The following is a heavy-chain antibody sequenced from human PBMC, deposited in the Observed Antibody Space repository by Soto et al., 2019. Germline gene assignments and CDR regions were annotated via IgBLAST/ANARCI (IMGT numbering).Heavy chain of an antibody. CDR2: ISWNSGSI. J-gene: IGHJ4*02. D-gene: IGHD2-15*01. CDR3: AKAGYCSGGSYYFDY. Sequence: EVQLVESGGGLVQPGRSLRLSCAASGFTFDDYAMHWVRQAPGKGLEWVSGISWNSGSIGYADSVKGRFTISRDNAKKSLYLQRNSVRAENTALYYCAKAGYCSGGSYYFDYCGEGTLVTVSS. V-gene: IGHV3-9*01. CDR1: GFTFDDYA.